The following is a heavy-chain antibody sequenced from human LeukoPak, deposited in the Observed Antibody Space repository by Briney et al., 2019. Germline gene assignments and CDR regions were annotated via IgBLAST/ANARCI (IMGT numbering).Heavy chain of an antibody. V-gene: IGHV4-39*01. J-gene: IGHJ4*02. Sequence: SETLSLTCTVSGGSVNNNAYYWGWVRQPPGKGLEYIGNVYYSGITYYNPSFQSRVTISVDTSNNQFSLKLSSVTAADTAVYYCARSDYSGYFDYWGQGTLVSVSS. CDR2: VYYSGIT. CDR1: GGSVNNNAYY. CDR3: ARSDYSGYFDY. D-gene: IGHD4-11*01.